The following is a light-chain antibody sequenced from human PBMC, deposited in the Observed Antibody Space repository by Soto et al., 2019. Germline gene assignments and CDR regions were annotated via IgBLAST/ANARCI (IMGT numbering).Light chain of an antibody. J-gene: IGLJ1*01. CDR2: STN. Sequence: TVVTQEPSFSVSPGGTVTLTCGLSSGSVSTSYYPSWYQQTPGQAPRTLIYSTNTRSSGVPDRFSGSILGNKAALTITGAQADDESDYYCVLYMGSGISVFGTGTKATVL. CDR3: VLYMGSGISV. CDR1: SGSVSTSYY. V-gene: IGLV8-61*01.